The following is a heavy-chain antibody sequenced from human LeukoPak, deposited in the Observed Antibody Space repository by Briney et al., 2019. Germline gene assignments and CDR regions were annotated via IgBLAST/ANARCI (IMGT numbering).Heavy chain of an antibody. CDR3: ARAGPRRDGYNADY. V-gene: IGHV4-39*07. Sequence: PSETLSLTCTVSGGSISSSSYFWGWIRQPPGKGLEWIGTFYYSGSTYYNPSLKSRVTISVDTSNNQFSLKLNSVTAADTAVYYCARAGPRRDGYNADYWGQGTLVTVSS. CDR1: GGSISSSSYF. J-gene: IGHJ4*02. CDR2: FYYSGST. D-gene: IGHD5-24*01.